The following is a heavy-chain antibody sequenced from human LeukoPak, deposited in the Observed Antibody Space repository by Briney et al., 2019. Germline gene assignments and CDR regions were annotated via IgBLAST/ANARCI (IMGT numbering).Heavy chain of an antibody. CDR1: GFTFSSYA. D-gene: IGHD6-13*01. J-gene: IGHJ6*02. CDR2: ISYDGSNK. Sequence: GGSLRLSCAASGFTFSSYAMHWVRQAPGKGLEWVAVISYDGSNKYYADSVKGRFTISRDNSKNTLYLQMNSLRAEGTAVYYCARPRYSSSWYDYGMDVWGQGTTVTVSS. CDR3: ARPRYSSSWYDYGMDV. V-gene: IGHV3-30*04.